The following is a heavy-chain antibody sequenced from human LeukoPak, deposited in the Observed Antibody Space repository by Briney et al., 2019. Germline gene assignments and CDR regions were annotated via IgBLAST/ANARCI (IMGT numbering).Heavy chain of an antibody. CDR3: TTDQVTMIVVVTDY. J-gene: IGHJ4*02. CDR2: IKSKTDGGTT. Sequence: GGSLRLSCAASGFTFSNAWMSWVRQAPGKGLEWVGRIKSKTDGGTTDYAAPVKGRFTISRDDSKNTLYLQMNSLKTEDTAVYYCTTDQVTMIVVVTDYWGQGTLVTVSS. V-gene: IGHV3-15*01. D-gene: IGHD3-22*01. CDR1: GFTFSNAW.